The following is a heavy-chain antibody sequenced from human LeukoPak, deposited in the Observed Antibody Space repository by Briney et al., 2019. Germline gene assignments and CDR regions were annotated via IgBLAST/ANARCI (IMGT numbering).Heavy chain of an antibody. CDR3: ARHHYYYFDY. V-gene: IGHV4-59*08. Sequence: SETLSLTCTVSGGSIKSYYWSWIRQPPGKGLEWIGYIYYSGSTNYNPSLKSRVTISVDTSKNQFSLKLSSVTAADTAVYYCARHHYYYFDYWGQGTLVTVSS. CDR1: GGSIKSYY. CDR2: IYYSGST. J-gene: IGHJ4*02. D-gene: IGHD3-10*01.